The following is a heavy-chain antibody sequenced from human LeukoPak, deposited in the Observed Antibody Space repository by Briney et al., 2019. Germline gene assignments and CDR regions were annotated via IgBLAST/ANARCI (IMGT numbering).Heavy chain of an antibody. Sequence: ASVKVSCKASGGTFSSYAISWVRQAPGQGLEWMGWISAYNGNTNYAQKLQGRVTLTTDTSTTTAYMELRSLRSDDTAVYYCARDYYDSSGYLPWGQGTLVTVSS. CDR3: ARDYYDSSGYLP. V-gene: IGHV1-18*01. CDR1: GGTFSSYA. CDR2: ISAYNGNT. D-gene: IGHD3-22*01. J-gene: IGHJ4*02.